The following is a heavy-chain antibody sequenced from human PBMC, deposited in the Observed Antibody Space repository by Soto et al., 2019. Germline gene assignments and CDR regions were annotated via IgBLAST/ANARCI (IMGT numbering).Heavy chain of an antibody. Sequence: EVQLVESGGGVVQPGGSLRLSCAASGFTFSSYWMHWVRQVPGKGLVWVSRINSDGRSTDYAEFVKGRFTISRDNAKNTMYLQMNSLRAEDTSVYYCGRAHINGASCYTLWGQGTLVTVSS. CDR3: GRAHINGASCYTL. V-gene: IGHV3-74*01. D-gene: IGHD2-15*01. J-gene: IGHJ4*02. CDR1: GFTFSSYW. CDR2: INSDGRST.